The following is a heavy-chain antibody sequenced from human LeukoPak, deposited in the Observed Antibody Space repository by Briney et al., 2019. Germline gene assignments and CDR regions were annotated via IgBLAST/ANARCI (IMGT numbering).Heavy chain of an antibody. J-gene: IGHJ5*02. CDR3: AKDMKYNHGRWEFDL. CDR1: GFSLSSYA. V-gene: IGHV3-23*01. Sequence: PGGSLRLSCVASGFSLSSYATSWVRQVPRKGLQWVAVIGSGGSDTYYKDVVKGRFTISKDTSKNTLYLQMNSLRDDDTAVYHCAKDMKYNHGRWEFDLWGQGTAVTVSS. CDR2: IGSGGSDT. D-gene: IGHD5-24*01.